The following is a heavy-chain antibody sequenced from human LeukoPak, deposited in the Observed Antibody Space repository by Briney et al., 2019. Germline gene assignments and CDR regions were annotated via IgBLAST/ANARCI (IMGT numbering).Heavy chain of an antibody. V-gene: IGHV4-39*07. CDR3: AIGVSGYYGSGSYFDY. D-gene: IGHD3-10*01. J-gene: IGHJ4*02. Sequence: SETLSLTCTVSGGSISSSSYYWGWIRQPPGKGLEWIGYIYHSGSTYYNPSLKSRVTISVDRSKNQFSLKLSSVTAADTAVYYCAIGVSGYYGSGSYFDYWGQGTLVTVSS. CDR1: GGSISSSSYY. CDR2: IYHSGST.